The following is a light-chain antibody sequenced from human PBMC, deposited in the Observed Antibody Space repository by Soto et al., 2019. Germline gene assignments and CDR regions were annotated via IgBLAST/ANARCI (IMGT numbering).Light chain of an antibody. V-gene: IGLV2-8*01. Sequence: QSVLTQPPSASGSPGQSVTISCTGTSSDVGGCKFVSWYQQYPGKAPKLIIYEVSKRPSGVPDRFSGSKSGNTASLTVSGLQAYDEADYYCSSCAGSDNPYVFGTGTKVTVL. CDR3: SSCAGSDNPYV. CDR1: SSDVGGCKF. J-gene: IGLJ1*01. CDR2: EVS.